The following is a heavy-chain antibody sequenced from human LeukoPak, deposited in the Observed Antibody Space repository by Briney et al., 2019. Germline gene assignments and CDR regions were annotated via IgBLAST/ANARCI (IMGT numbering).Heavy chain of an antibody. D-gene: IGHD6-25*01. CDR1: GFTFSSYA. J-gene: IGHJ4*02. V-gene: IGHV3-23*01. CDR3: AKSKEAVGHGGYGNYFDY. CDR2: ISGSGGST. Sequence: PGGSLRLSCAASGFTFSSYAMSWVRQAPGKGLECVSGISGSGGSTYYADSVKGRFTISRDNSKNTLYLQMNSLRAEDTAVYYCAKSKEAVGHGGYGNYFDYWGQGTLVTVSS.